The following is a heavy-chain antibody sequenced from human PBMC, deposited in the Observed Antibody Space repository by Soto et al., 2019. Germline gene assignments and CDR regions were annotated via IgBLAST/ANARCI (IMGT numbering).Heavy chain of an antibody. J-gene: IGHJ4*02. D-gene: IGHD1-26*01. V-gene: IGHV4-61*08. Sequence: SGALSPPCTVSGGSLRHGEFYWSWVRQPTGKGLEWIGYIYYSGITNYNPSLKSRVTISVDTSKNQRFLNLSSVTAADTDIYYCARHHGRGRTRVGAAKFGGQGTLVTVSS. CDR3: ARHHGRGRTRVGAAKF. CDR2: IYYSGIT. CDR1: GGSLRHGEFY.